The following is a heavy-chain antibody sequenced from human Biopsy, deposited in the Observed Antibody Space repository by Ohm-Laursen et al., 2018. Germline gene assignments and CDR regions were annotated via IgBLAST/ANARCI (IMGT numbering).Heavy chain of an antibody. CDR2: ISGSGGNT. CDR3: AKGGYCTTSSCYMDLDY. D-gene: IGHD2-2*02. CDR1: GFTLSDYA. V-gene: IGHV3-23*01. J-gene: IGHJ4*02. Sequence: GSLRLFCTASGFTLSDYAMNWVRQAPGKGLEWVSTISGSGGNTYYADSVRGRFTVSRDGSKSTLYLQMSSLSAEDTAFYYCAKGGYCTTSSCYMDLDYWGQGTLVTVSS.